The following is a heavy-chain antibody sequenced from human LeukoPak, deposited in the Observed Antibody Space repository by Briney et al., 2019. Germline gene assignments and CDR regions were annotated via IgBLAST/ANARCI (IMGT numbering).Heavy chain of an antibody. V-gene: IGHV4-59*08. Sequence: SETLSLTCTVPGGSISSYYWSWIRHPPGKGLEWIGYIYYSGSTNYNPSLKSRVTISVDTSKNQFSLKLSSVTAADTAVYYCARQGGGFWYFDLWGRGTLVTVSS. CDR3: ARQGGGFWYFDL. D-gene: IGHD6-25*01. J-gene: IGHJ2*01. CDR1: GGSISSYY. CDR2: IYYSGST.